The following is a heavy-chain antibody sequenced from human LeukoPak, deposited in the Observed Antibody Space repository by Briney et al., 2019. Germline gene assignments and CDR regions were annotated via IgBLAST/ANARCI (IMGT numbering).Heavy chain of an antibody. CDR2: IYSGGST. J-gene: IGHJ4*02. D-gene: IGHD1-26*01. CDR3: AKDIVKAV. Sequence: PGGSPRLSCTASGFTVSSNYMSWVRQAPGKGLEWVSVIYSGGSTYYADSVKGRFTISRDNSKNTLYLQMNSLRAEDTAVYYCAKDIVKAVGGQGTLVTVSS. CDR1: GFTVSSNY. V-gene: IGHV3-53*01.